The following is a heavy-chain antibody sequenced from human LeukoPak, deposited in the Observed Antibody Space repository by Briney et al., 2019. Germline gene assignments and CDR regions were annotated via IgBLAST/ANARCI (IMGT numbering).Heavy chain of an antibody. J-gene: IGHJ3*02. V-gene: IGHV1-18*01. D-gene: IGHD3-3*01. CDR3: ARDGLLYYDFWSGYYGERNAFDI. CDR2: SSAYIGNT. Sequence: ASVKVSCKASGYTFTSYGISWVRQAPGQGLEWMGWSSAYIGNTNYAQKLQGRVTMTTDTSTSTAYMELRSLRSEDTAVYYCARDGLLYYDFWSGYYGERNAFDIWGQGTMVTVSS. CDR1: GYTFTSYG.